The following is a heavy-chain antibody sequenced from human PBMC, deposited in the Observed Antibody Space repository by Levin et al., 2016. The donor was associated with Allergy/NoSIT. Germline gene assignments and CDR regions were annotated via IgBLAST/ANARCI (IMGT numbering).Heavy chain of an antibody. Sequence: PSVKVSCKASGYTFTGYYMHWVRQAPGQGLEWMGWINPNSGGTNYAQKFQGRVTMTRDTSISTAYMELSRLRSDDTAVYYCARDGIYCSGGSCETNWFDPWGQGTLVTVSS. CDR1: GYTFTGYY. D-gene: IGHD2-15*01. J-gene: IGHJ5*02. CDR2: INPNSGGT. CDR3: ARDGIYCSGGSCETNWFDP. V-gene: IGHV1-2*02.